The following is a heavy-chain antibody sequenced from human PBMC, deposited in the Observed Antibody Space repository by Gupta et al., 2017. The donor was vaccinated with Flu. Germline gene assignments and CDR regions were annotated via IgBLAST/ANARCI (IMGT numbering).Heavy chain of an antibody. CDR2: IWYDGSNK. CDR1: GFTFSSYG. V-gene: IGHV3-33*01. D-gene: IGHD5-18*01. CDR3: ARDPGYSYGPRYYFDY. J-gene: IGHJ4*02. Sequence: QVQLVESGGGVVQPGRSLRLSCAASGFTFSSYGMHWVRQAPGKGLEWVAVIWYDGSNKYYADSVKGRFTISRDNSKNTLYLQINSLRAEDTAVYYCARDPGYSYGPRYYFDYWGQGTLVTVSS.